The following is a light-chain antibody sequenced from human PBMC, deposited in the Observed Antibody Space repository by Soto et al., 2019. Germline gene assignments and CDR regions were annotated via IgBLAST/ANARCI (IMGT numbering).Light chain of an antibody. V-gene: IGKV1-9*01. CDR2: AAS. CDR1: QNIGSY. Sequence: DIQLTQSPSFLSASVGDRVVITCRARQNIGSYLAWYQQRPGKVPRFLTHAASTLQSGVPSRFSAAGSGTTFTLTISSLQPEDTATYYCQQLNRFLRTFGQGTKVEV. CDR3: QQLNRFLRT. J-gene: IGKJ1*01.